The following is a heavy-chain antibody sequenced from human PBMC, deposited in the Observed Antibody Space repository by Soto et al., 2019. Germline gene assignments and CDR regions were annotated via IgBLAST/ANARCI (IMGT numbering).Heavy chain of an antibody. D-gene: IGHD6-19*01. V-gene: IGHV3-33*01. CDR1: GFTFSSYG. J-gene: IGHJ4*02. CDR3: ARDRYSSGWYDLDY. Sequence: QVQLVESGGGVVQPGRSLRLSCAASGFTFSSYGMHWVRQAPGKGLAWVAVIWYDGSNKYYADSVKGRFTISRDNSKNTLYLQMNSLRVEDTAVYYGARDRYSSGWYDLDYWGQGTLVTVSS. CDR2: IWYDGSNK.